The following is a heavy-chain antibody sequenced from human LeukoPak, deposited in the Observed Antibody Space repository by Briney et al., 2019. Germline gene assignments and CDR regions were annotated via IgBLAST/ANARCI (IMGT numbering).Heavy chain of an antibody. D-gene: IGHD1-26*01. CDR1: GYTFTGYY. CDR2: INPNSGGT. J-gene: IGHJ4*02. Sequence: ASVKVSCKASGYTFTGYYMHWVRQAPGQGLEWMGWINPNSGGTNYAQKFQGRVTMTGDTSISTAYMELNSLRSDDTAMYYCARESGSYHGNDYWGQGTLVTVSS. V-gene: IGHV1-2*02. CDR3: ARESGSYHGNDY.